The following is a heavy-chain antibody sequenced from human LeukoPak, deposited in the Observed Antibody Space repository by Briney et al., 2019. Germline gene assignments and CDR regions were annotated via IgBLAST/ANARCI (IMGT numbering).Heavy chain of an antibody. CDR1: GFTLSNYA. V-gene: IGHV3-23*01. Sequence: GGSLRLSCAASGFTLSNYAMSWVRQAPGKGLEWVSGITRSGQTTYYADSVKGRFTISRDNSKNTLYLQMNSLRAEDTAVYYCARDGFSSGWYGPHDACDIWGEGTMVTVSS. CDR3: ARDGFSSGWYGPHDACDI. D-gene: IGHD6-13*01. J-gene: IGHJ3*02. CDR2: ITRSGQTT.